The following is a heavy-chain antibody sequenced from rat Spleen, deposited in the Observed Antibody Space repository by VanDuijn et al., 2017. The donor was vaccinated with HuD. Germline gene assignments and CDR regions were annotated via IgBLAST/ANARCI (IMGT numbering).Heavy chain of an antibody. Sequence: QVQLKESGPGLVQPSQTLSLTCTVSGFSLTSNSVSWVRQPPGKGLEWMGAIWSGGSTDYNSALKSRLSISRDTSKSQVFLKMNSLQTEDTAIYFCTRSHYDGAYYPFAYWGQGTLVTVSS. CDR2: IWSGGST. D-gene: IGHD1-12*02. V-gene: IGHV2-1*01. CDR3: TRSHYDGAYYPFAY. CDR1: GFSLTSNS. J-gene: IGHJ3*01.